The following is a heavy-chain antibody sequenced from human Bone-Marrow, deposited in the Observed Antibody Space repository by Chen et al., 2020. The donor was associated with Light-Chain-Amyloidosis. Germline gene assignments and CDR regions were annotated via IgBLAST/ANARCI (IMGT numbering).Heavy chain of an antibody. V-gene: IGHV5-51*01. D-gene: IGHD5-12*01. CDR3: ARRRDGYTFDY. J-gene: IGHJ4*02. CDR2: IYPDDSDA. CDR1: GSTFPNYW. Sequence: EVQLEQSGPEVKKPGESLKISCKGSGSTFPNYWIGWVRQLPGKGLEWMGVIYPDDSDARYSPSLEVPVTISAYKSITTAYLQWRSLKASDTAMYYCARRRDGYTFDYWGQGTLVTVSS.